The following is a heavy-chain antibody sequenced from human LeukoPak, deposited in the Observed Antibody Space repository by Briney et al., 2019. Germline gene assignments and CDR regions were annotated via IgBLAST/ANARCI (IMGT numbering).Heavy chain of an antibody. V-gene: IGHV4-59*01. D-gene: IGHD3-9*01. Sequence: SETLSLTCTVSGGSISSYYWSWIRQPPGKGLEWIGYIYYSGSTNYNPSPKSRVTISVDTSKNQFSLKLSSVTAADTAVYYCARVGILTGLDYWGQGTLVTVSS. J-gene: IGHJ4*02. CDR2: IYYSGST. CDR1: GGSISSYY. CDR3: ARVGILTGLDY.